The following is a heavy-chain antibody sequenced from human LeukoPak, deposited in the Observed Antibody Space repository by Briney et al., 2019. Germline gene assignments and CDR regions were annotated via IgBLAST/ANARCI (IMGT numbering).Heavy chain of an antibody. CDR1: VFTFDDYA. D-gene: IGHD3-3*01. J-gene: IGHJ3*02. V-gene: IGHV3-9*01. Sequence: QPGGSLRLSCAASVFTFDDYAMHWVRQAPGKGLECVSGISWNSGNIGYADSVKGRLTISRDNAKNSLYLQMNSLRAEDTALYYCAQGLRFLEWLFDDGFDIWGQGTMVTVSS. CDR2: ISWNSGNI. CDR3: AQGLRFLEWLFDDGFDI.